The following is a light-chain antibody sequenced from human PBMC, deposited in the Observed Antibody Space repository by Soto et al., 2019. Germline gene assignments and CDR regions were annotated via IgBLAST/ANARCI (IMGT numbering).Light chain of an antibody. J-gene: IGKJ1*01. CDR1: QSISRD. Sequence: DIQMTQSPFSLSASVGDRVTITCRASQSISRDLNWYQQKPGKAPNLLIYAASTLESGVPSRFSGSGSGTDFTLTISCLQSEDFATYYCQQYLHTPRTFGQGTKVDIK. CDR3: QQYLHTPRT. CDR2: AAS. V-gene: IGKV1-39*01.